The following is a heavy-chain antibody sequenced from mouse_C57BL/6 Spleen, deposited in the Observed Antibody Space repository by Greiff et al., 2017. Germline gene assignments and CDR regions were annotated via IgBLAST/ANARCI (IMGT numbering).Heavy chain of an antibody. CDR1: GYTFTSYW. D-gene: IGHD1-1*01. Sequence: QVQLKQPGAELVKPGASVKMSCKASGYTFTSYWITWVKQRPGQGLEWIGDIYPGSGSTNYNEKFKSKATLTVDTSSSTAYMQLSSLTSEDSAVYYCARWEYYGSNYVGTGWFAYRGQATLVTVSA. V-gene: IGHV1-55*01. CDR3: ARWEYYGSNYVGTGWFAY. J-gene: IGHJ3*01. CDR2: IYPGSGST.